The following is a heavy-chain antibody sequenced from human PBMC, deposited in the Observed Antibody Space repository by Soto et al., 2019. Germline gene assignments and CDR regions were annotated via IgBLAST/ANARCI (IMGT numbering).Heavy chain of an antibody. J-gene: IGHJ6*02. D-gene: IGHD3-10*02. CDR1: GGAISSSNW. CDR2: IYHSGST. CDR3: ASVRGGYYYAMDV. V-gene: IGHV4-4*02. Sequence: SETLSLTCAVSGGAISSSNWWSWVRQPPGKGLEWIGEIYHSGSTNYNPSLKSRVTISVDKSKNQFSLKLSSVTAADTAVYYCASVRGGYYYAMDVWGQGTTVTVS.